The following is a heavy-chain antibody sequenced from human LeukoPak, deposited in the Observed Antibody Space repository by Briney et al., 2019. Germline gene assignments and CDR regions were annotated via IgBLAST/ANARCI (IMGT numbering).Heavy chain of an antibody. V-gene: IGHV3-21*01. CDR3: ARVTYRI. D-gene: IGHD3-16*02. Sequence: GGSLRLSCAASGFNSSTYNMNWVRQAPGKGLEWVSSISSTSSYIYYADSLKGRFTISRDNAKNSLSLQMNSLRAEDTAVYYCARVTYRIWGQGTMVTVSS. J-gene: IGHJ3*02. CDR2: ISSTSSYI. CDR1: GFNSSTYN.